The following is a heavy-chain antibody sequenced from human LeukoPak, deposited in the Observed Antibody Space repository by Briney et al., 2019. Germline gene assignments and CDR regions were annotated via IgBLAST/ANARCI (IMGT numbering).Heavy chain of an antibody. CDR2: ISYDGSYK. CDR3: AKDFRLHLYYFDY. CDR1: GFTFSNYA. Sequence: GRSLRLSCAASGFTFSNYAMHWVRQAPGKGLEWVAVISYDGSYKDYADSVKGRFTISRDNSKNTLYLQMNSLRPEDTAIYYCAKDFRLHLYYFDYWGQGSLVTVSS. J-gene: IGHJ4*02. V-gene: IGHV3-30*18. D-gene: IGHD3-16*01.